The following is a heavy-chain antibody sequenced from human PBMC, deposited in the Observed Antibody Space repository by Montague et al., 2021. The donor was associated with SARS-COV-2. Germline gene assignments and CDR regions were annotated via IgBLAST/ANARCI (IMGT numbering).Heavy chain of an antibody. Sequence: SETLSLTCTVSGGSISSSSCNWGWIRQPPGKGLEWIGSIYYSGSTYYXPSVESRVTISVDTSKNQFSLKLSSVTAADTAVYYCARLAVLLLLFGEALDYWGQGTLVTVSS. V-gene: IGHV4-39*01. CDR2: IYYSGST. J-gene: IGHJ4*02. D-gene: IGHD3-10*01. CDR1: GGSISSSSCN. CDR3: ARLAVLLLLFGEALDY.